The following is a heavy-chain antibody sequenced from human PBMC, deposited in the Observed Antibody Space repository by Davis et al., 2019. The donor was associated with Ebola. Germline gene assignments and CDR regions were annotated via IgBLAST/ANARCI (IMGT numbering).Heavy chain of an antibody. D-gene: IGHD6-13*01. V-gene: IGHV3-11*04. J-gene: IGHJ6*04. Sequence: GESLKISCAASGFTFSDRYLSWIRQAPGKGLEWVSYISSGGTTIYYADSVKGRFTVSRDNAKNTLYLQMNGLRVEDTAVYYCARWLAAAGTRPYYYYGMDVWGKGTTVTVSS. CDR1: GFTFSDRY. CDR2: ISSGGTTI. CDR3: ARWLAAAGTRPYYYYGMDV.